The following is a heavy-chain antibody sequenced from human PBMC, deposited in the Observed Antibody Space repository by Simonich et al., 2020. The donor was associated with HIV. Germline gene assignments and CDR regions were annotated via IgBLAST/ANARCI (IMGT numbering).Heavy chain of an antibody. V-gene: IGHV1-3*01. CDR3: ARLGVTPYYYYAMDV. CDR2: INADNGNT. J-gene: IGHJ6*02. CDR1: GYTFTNYA. Sequence: QVQLVQSGAEVKKPGASVKVSCKTSGYTFTNYAMHLVRPATGQRLEWMGWINADNGNTKYSQKFHGRVTITRDTSASTAYMELSSLRSEDTAVYYCARLGVTPYYYYAMDVWGQGTTVTVSS. D-gene: IGHD4-4*01.